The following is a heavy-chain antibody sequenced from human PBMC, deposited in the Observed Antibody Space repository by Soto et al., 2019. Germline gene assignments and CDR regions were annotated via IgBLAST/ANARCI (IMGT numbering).Heavy chain of an antibody. CDR2: IWYDGSNK. Sequence: QVQLVESGGGVVQPGRSLRLSCAASGFTFSSYGMHWVRQAPGKGLERVAVIWYDGSNKYYADSVKGRFTISRDKSKNTLYLQMNGLRAEDTAVYYCARDYYDFWSVIEVGGDYYYYGMDVWGQGPTVTVSS. D-gene: IGHD3-3*01. CDR3: ARDYYDFWSVIEVGGDYYYYGMDV. CDR1: GFTFSSYG. J-gene: IGHJ6*02. V-gene: IGHV3-33*01.